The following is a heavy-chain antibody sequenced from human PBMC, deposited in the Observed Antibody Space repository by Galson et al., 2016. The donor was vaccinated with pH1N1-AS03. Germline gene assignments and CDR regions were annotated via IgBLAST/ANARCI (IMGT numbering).Heavy chain of an antibody. Sequence: SLRLSCAASGFSFSSHVMHWVRQAPGKGLEWVAVISYDGTNKYYADSVKGRFTISRDNSKNTLYLQMDSLRPEDTAVYYCAKVREGGYYFNHYYALDVWDQGTTVTVS. V-gene: IGHV3-30*18. D-gene: IGHD3-3*01. CDR2: ISYDGTNK. CDR1: GFSFSSHV. CDR3: AKVREGGYYFNHYYALDV. J-gene: IGHJ6*02.